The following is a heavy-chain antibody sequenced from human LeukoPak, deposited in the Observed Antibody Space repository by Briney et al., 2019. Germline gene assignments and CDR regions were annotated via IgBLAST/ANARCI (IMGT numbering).Heavy chain of an antibody. V-gene: IGHV4-59*01. CDR1: GGSISSYY. CDR2: IYYSGST. Sequence: PSETLSLTCTVSGGSISSYYWSWIRQPPGKGLEWIGSIYYSGSTNYNPPLKSRVTISKGTSKNQFSLKLSSVTAADTAVYYCARDRYSGHDGYYYMDVWGKGTTVTVSS. J-gene: IGHJ6*03. D-gene: IGHD5-12*01. CDR3: ARDRYSGHDGYYYMDV.